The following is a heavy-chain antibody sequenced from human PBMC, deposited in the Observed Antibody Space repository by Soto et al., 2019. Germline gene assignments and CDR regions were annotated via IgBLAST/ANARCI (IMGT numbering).Heavy chain of an antibody. J-gene: IGHJ4*02. D-gene: IGHD3-9*01. CDR1: GFTVSSNY. V-gene: IGHV3-66*01. CDR3: ARDRPRGYDILPGSRRDPLDY. CDR2: IYSGGGT. Sequence: EVQLVESGGGLVQPGGSLRLSCAASGFTVSSNYMSWVRQAPGKGLEWVSAIYSGGGTNDADSVKGRLTISRDNPKNTLYPQMNRLRPEDTAVYYCARDRPRGYDILPGSRRDPLDYWGQGTLVTVSS.